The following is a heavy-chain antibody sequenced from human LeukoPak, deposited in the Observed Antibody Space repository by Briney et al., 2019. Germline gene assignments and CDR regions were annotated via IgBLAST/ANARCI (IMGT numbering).Heavy chain of an antibody. J-gene: IGHJ4*02. CDR2: TYQRSKWSS. D-gene: IGHD6-13*01. Sequence: SQTLSLTCVISGDSLSSSGDAWNWIRQSPSGRLEWLGRTYQRSKWSSDYALSVRSRITVDLDTSKNQFSLQLYSVTPEDTAVYYCARGRASAFDYWDQGALVTVSS. CDR3: ARGRASAFDY. V-gene: IGHV6-1*01. CDR1: GDSLSSSGDA.